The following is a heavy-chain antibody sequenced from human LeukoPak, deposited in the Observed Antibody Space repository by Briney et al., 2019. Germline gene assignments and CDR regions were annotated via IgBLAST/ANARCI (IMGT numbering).Heavy chain of an antibody. CDR1: GFTFHDYT. CDR2: ISRSGTYI. V-gene: IGHV3-21*01. Sequence: GGSLRLSCAASGFTFHDYTMNWVRQAPGKGLEWVSSISRSGTYIYYADSVKGRFTISRDNSKNSLYLQMNSLRAEDTAVYYCARDRGSGWHTFDYWGQGTLVTVSS. D-gene: IGHD6-19*01. CDR3: ARDRGSGWHTFDY. J-gene: IGHJ4*02.